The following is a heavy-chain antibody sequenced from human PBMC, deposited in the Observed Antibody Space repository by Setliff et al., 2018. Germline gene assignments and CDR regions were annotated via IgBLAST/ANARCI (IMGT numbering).Heavy chain of an antibody. CDR1: GGSINSYY. CDR3: ARDWPWMATIFDAFDI. D-gene: IGHD5-12*01. Sequence: SETLSLTCIVSGGSINSYYWNWIRQPPGKGLEWIGYIYYSGNSNYDTNYNPSLKSRFTISRDNAKNSLYLQMNSLRAEDTAVYYCARDWPWMATIFDAFDIWGQGTMVTVSS. J-gene: IGHJ3*02. V-gene: IGHV4-59*12. CDR2: IYYSGNSNYDT.